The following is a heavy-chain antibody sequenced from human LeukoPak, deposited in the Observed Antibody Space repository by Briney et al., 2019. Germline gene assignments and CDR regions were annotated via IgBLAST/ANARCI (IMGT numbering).Heavy chain of an antibody. V-gene: IGHV3-48*04. J-gene: IGHJ5*02. CDR3: ARDLSPGDVSPFDP. D-gene: IGHD3-16*01. Sequence: TGGSLRLSCAASGFSFKTYAMTWVRQAPGKGLEWVSYISSSGSTIYYADSVKGRFTISRDNAKNSLYLQMNSLRAEDTAVYYCARDLSPGDVSPFDPWGQGTLVTVSS. CDR1: GFSFKTYA. CDR2: ISSSGSTI.